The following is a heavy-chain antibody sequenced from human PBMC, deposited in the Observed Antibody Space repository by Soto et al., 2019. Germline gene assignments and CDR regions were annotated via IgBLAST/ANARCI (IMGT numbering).Heavy chain of an antibody. CDR1: GYTFTSYG. J-gene: IGHJ4*02. CDR3: ARSPRVIVAAKGTLDY. D-gene: IGHD5-12*01. Sequence: QVQLVQSGAEVKKPGASLMVSCKASGYTFTSYGINWVRQAPGQGLEWMGWISASTGNTNYADSVQGRVILTTDISTSTAYMELRSLTSNDTAVYYCARSPRVIVAAKGTLDYWGQGTPVTVSS. V-gene: IGHV1-18*04. CDR2: ISASTGNT.